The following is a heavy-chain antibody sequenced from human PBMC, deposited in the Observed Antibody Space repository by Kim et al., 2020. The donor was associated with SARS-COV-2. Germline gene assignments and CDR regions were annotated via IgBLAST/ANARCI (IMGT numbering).Heavy chain of an antibody. V-gene: IGHV1-69*13. CDR3: ARGVLRFLEWLAYYYYGMDV. D-gene: IGHD3-3*01. CDR2: IIPIFGTA. J-gene: IGHJ6*02. CDR1: GGTFSSYA. Sequence: SVKVSCKASGGTFSSYAISWVRQAPGQGLEWMGGIIPIFGTANYAQKFQGRVTITADESTSTAYMELSSLRSEDTAVYYCARGVLRFLEWLAYYYYGMDVWGQGTTVTVSS.